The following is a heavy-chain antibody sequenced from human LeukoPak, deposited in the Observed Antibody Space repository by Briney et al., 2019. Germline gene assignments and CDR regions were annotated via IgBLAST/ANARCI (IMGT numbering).Heavy chain of an antibody. CDR3: ARELDREDYYYYYMDV. V-gene: IGHV3-21*01. CDR2: ISRSSSYI. CDR1: GFTFSSYS. D-gene: IGHD1-26*01. J-gene: IGHJ6*03. Sequence: PGGSLRLSCAASGFTFSSYSMNWVRQPPGKGLEWVSSISRSSSYIYYADSVKGRFTISRDNAKNSLYLQMNSLRAEDTAVYYCARELDREDYYYYYMDVWGKGTTVTVSS.